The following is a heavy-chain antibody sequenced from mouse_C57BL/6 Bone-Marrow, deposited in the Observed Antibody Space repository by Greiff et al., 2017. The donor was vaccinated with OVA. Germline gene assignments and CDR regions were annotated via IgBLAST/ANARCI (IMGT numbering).Heavy chain of an antibody. J-gene: IGHJ4*01. Sequence: DVHLVESGGGLVQPGGSMKLSCAASGFTFSDAWMDWVRQSPEKGLEWVAEIRNKANNHATYYAESVKGRFTISRDDSKSSVYLQMNSLRAEDTGIYYCMPISTVVATDYYAMDYWGQGTSVTVSS. CDR2: IRNKANNHAT. V-gene: IGHV6-6*01. D-gene: IGHD1-1*01. CDR3: MPISTVVATDYYAMDY. CDR1: GFTFSDAW.